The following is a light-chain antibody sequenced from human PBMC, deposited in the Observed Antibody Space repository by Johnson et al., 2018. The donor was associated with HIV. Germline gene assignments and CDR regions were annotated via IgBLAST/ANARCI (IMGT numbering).Light chain of an antibody. CDR3: GAGDSSRSAVV. CDR2: DNN. CDR1: SSNIGNNY. V-gene: IGLV1-51*01. J-gene: IGLJ1*01. Sequence: QSVLTQPPSVSAAPGQKVTISCSGSSSNIGNNYVSWYQQVPGAAPKLLIYDNNRRPSGIPDRFSGSKSGTSATLGITGLQTGDEADYYCGAGDSSRSAVVFGTGTKGTVL.